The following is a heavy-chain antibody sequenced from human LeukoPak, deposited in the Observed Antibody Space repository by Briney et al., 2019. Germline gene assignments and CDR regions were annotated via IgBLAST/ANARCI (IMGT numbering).Heavy chain of an antibody. Sequence: ASVKVSCKASGYTFTSYGISWVRQAPGHGLEWMGWISVYNGNTNYAQKLQGRVTMTTDTSTSTAYLELRSLRSDDPAVYYCARIEEFWSGSPIDYWGQGPLVTVSS. CDR2: ISVYNGNT. D-gene: IGHD3-3*01. J-gene: IGHJ4*02. CDR1: GYTFTSYG. V-gene: IGHV1-18*01. CDR3: ARIEEFWSGSPIDY.